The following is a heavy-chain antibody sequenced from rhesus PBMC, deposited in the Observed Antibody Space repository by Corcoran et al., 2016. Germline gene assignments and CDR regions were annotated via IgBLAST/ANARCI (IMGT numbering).Heavy chain of an antibody. CDR2: VDPEDGEA. Sequence: EVQLVQSGAEVKKPGASVKISCKASGYTCTDSYLPWVRPAPGKGLEWMGRVDPEDGEADYAQKFQDRVTITRDTSTDTAYMELSSLRSEDTAVYYCATTVVFLGWSDIDYWGQGVLVTVSS. D-gene: IGHD3-22*01. CDR3: ATTVVFLGWSDIDY. J-gene: IGHJ4*01. V-gene: IGHV1-111*01. CDR1: GYTCTDSY.